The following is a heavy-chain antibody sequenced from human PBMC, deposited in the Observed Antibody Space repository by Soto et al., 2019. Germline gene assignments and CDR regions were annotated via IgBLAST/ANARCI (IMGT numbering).Heavy chain of an antibody. Sequence: GGSLRLSCAASGFTFRDHAMTWVRQAPGKGLEWVSTTSNNGDRTFYADSVKGRFTVSRDRTNNTLYLQMNSLRVEDTAVYFFARPPLYSSGGYFDSWGQGTLVTVSS. CDR3: ARPPLYSSGGYFDS. CDR1: GFTFRDHA. CDR2: TSNNGDRT. J-gene: IGHJ4*02. V-gene: IGHV3-23*01. D-gene: IGHD6-19*01.